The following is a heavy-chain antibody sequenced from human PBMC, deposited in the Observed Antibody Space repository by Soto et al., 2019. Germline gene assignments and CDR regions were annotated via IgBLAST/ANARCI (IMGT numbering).Heavy chain of an antibody. CDR3: ARADILTGYYHYYYGMDV. CDR2: INHSGST. J-gene: IGHJ6*02. D-gene: IGHD3-9*01. V-gene: IGHV4-34*01. CDR1: GGSISSDY. Sequence: PSETLSLTCTVSGGSISSDYWSWIRQPPGKGLEWIGEINHSGSTNYNPSLKSRVTISVDTSKNQFSLKLSSVTAADTAVYYCARADILTGYYHYYYGMDVWGQGTTVTVSS.